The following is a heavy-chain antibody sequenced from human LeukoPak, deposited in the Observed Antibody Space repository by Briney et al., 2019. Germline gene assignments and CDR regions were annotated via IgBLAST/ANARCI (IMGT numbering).Heavy chain of an antibody. CDR3: ARDRGYSNFDY. Sequence: GRLTIPRDNAKNSLFLQMNSLRVEDTAVYYCARDRGYSNFDYWGQGTLVTVSS. D-gene: IGHD4-23*01. V-gene: IGHV3-11*04. J-gene: IGHJ4*02.